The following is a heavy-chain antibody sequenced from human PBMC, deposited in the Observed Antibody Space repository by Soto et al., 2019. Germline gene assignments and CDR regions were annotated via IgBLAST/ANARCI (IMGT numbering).Heavy chain of an antibody. CDR2: IYHSGST. Sequence: PSETLSLTCAVPGGSISSGGYSWSWIRQPPGKGLEWIGYIYHSGSTYYNPSLKSRVTISVDRSKNQFSLKLSSVTAADTAVYYCARVGFNWNDDYYGMDVWGQGTTVT. CDR3: ARVGFNWNDDYYGMDV. CDR1: GGSISSGGYS. V-gene: IGHV4-30-2*01. J-gene: IGHJ6*02. D-gene: IGHD1-20*01.